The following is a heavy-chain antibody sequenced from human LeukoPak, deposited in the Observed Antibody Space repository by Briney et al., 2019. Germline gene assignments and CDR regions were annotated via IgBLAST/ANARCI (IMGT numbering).Heavy chain of an antibody. CDR3: ARGLGITIFGVVIKGLFDY. J-gene: IGHJ4*02. Sequence: GGSLRLSCAASGFTFSSYWMSWVRQAPGKGLEWVANIKQDGSEKYYVDSVKGRFTISRDSAKNSLYLQMNSLRAEDTAIYYCARGLGITIFGVVIKGLFDYWGQGTLVTVSS. CDR1: GFTFSSYW. CDR2: IKQDGSEK. D-gene: IGHD3-3*01. V-gene: IGHV3-7*04.